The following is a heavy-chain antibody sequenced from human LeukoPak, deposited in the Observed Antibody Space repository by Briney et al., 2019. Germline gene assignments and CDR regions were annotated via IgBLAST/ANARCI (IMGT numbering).Heavy chain of an antibody. V-gene: IGHV3-53*04. D-gene: IGHD3-16*01. Sequence: PGGSLRLSCATSGFTVSSNYMSWVRQAPGKGLEWVSVIYSGGSTYYADSVKGRFTISRHNSKNTLYLQMNSLRAEDTAVYYCASVEAYHGSPTMDVWGQGATVTVSS. CDR3: ASVEAYHGSPTMDV. CDR2: IYSGGST. J-gene: IGHJ6*02. CDR1: GFTVSSNY.